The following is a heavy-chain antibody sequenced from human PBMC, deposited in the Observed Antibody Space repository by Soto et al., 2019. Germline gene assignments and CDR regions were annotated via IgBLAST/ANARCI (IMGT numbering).Heavy chain of an antibody. CDR1: GFTFSSYA. CDR2: ISGSGGST. Sequence: GSLRLSCAASGFTFSSYAMSWVRQAPGKGLEWVSAISGSGGSTYYADSVKGRFTISRDNPKKTLYLQMNSLRAEDTAVYYCAKARCTTSNCYVPDYWGQGTLVTVSS. CDR3: AKARCTTSNCYVPDY. V-gene: IGHV3-23*01. D-gene: IGHD2-8*01. J-gene: IGHJ4*02.